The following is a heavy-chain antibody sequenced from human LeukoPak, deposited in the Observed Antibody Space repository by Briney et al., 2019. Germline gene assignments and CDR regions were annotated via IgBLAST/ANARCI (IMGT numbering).Heavy chain of an antibody. CDR3: ARDHIGSGWVDY. CDR2: ISSSGSTI. Sequence: GGSLRLSCAASGFTFSSYEMNWVRQAPGKGLEWDSYISSSGSTIYYADSVKGRFTISRDNAKNSLYLQMNSLRAEDTAVYYCARDHIGSGWVDYWGQGTLVTVSS. D-gene: IGHD6-19*01. CDR1: GFTFSSYE. J-gene: IGHJ4*02. V-gene: IGHV3-48*03.